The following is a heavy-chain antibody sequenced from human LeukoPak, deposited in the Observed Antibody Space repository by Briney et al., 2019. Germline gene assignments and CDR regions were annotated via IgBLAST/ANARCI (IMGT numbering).Heavy chain of an antibody. V-gene: IGHV3-21*01. CDR3: ASLPWLVRWIYY. CDR2: ITTSGSK. Sequence: GGSLRLSCAASGFTFNTYSFNWVRQAPGKGLEWVSSITTSGSKSYADSVKGRFTISRDNAKNLVYLQMNSLRVEDTAVYYCASLPWLVRWIYYWGQGTLVTVSS. D-gene: IGHD6-19*01. J-gene: IGHJ4*02. CDR1: GFTFNTYS.